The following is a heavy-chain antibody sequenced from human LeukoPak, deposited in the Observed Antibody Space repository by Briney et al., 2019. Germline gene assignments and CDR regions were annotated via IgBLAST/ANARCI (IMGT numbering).Heavy chain of an antibody. CDR3: ARDMPSSGYDY. CDR1: GFTFSSYS. Sequence: GGSLRLSCAASGFTFSSYSMNWVRQAPGKGLEWVSYISSSSSTIYYADSVKGRFTISRDNAKNSLYLQMNSLRAEDTAVYYCARDMPSSGYDYWGQGTLVTVSS. CDR2: ISSSSSTI. D-gene: IGHD6-19*01. V-gene: IGHV3-48*04. J-gene: IGHJ4*02.